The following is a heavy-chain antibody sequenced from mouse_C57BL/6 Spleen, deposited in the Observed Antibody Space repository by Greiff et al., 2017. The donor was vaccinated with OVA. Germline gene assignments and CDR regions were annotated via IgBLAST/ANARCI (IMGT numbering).Heavy chain of an antibody. CDR2: IDPSDSYT. J-gene: IGHJ2*01. D-gene: IGHD3-2*02. V-gene: IGHV1-69*01. CDR1: GYTFTSYW. Sequence: VQLQQPGAELVMPGASVKLSCKASGYTFTSYWMHWVKQRPGQGLEWIGEIDPSDSYTNYNQKFKGKSTLTVDKSSSTAYMQLSSLTSEDSAVYYCARQLRPLYFDYWGQGTTLTVSS. CDR3: ARQLRPLYFDY.